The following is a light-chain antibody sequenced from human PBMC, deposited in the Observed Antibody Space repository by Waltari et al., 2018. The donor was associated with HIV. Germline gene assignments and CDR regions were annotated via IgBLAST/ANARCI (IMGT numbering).Light chain of an antibody. CDR3: HQYASFSGT. CDR1: QNVGAF. V-gene: IGKV1-5*03. Sequence: DIRLTQSPSTLSASAGDRVAITCRAGQNVGAFLAWYQQKPGKPPKLLIFQASILEGVVPSRFSGSVAGSYFILTINGLQSDDFATYYCHQYASFSGTFGQGTKVEL. CDR2: QAS. J-gene: IGKJ1*01.